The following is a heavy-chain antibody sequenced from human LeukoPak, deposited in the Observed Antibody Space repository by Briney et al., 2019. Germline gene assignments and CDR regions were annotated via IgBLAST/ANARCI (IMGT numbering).Heavy chain of an antibody. Sequence: PSETLSLTCAVYGGSFSGYYWSWIRQPPGRGLEWIGEINHSGSTNYNSSLKSRVTISVGTSKNQFSLKLSSVTAADTAVYYCARVTGGNYYGSGRSFDYWGQGTLVTVSS. CDR2: INHSGST. J-gene: IGHJ4*02. D-gene: IGHD3-10*01. CDR3: ARVTGGNYYGSGRSFDY. V-gene: IGHV4-34*01. CDR1: GGSFSGYY.